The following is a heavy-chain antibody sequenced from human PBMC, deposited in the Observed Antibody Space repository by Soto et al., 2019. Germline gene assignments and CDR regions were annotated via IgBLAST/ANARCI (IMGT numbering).Heavy chain of an antibody. Sequence: QVQLQQWGAGLLKPSETLSLTCAVYGGSFSGYHWSWIRQPPGKGLEWIGEINHSGSTNDNPSLKSRVTISVDTSTNQFSLKLSSVTAADTAVYYCARRVGYYYDSSGYRYFDYWGQGTLVTVSS. CDR3: ARRVGYYYDSSGYRYFDY. CDR2: INHSGST. J-gene: IGHJ4*02. V-gene: IGHV4-34*01. D-gene: IGHD3-22*01. CDR1: GGSFSGYH.